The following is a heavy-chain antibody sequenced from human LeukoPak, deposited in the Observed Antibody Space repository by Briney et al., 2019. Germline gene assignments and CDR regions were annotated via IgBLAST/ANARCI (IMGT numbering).Heavy chain of an antibody. CDR2: IYSGGST. Sequence: ETLSLTCAVYGGSFSGYYWSWVRQAPGKGLEWVSVIYSGGSTYYADSVKGRFTISRDNSKNTLYLQMNSLRAEDTAVYYCARDSYCSSTSCYYGYWGQGTLVTVSS. CDR1: GGSFSGYY. V-gene: IGHV3-53*01. J-gene: IGHJ4*02. D-gene: IGHD2-2*01. CDR3: ARDSYCSSTSCYYGY.